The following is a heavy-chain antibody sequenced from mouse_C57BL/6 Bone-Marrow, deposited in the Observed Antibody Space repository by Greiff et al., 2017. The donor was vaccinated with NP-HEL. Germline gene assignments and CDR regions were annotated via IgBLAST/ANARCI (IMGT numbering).Heavy chain of an antibody. V-gene: IGHV1-55*01. CDR1: GYTFTSYW. D-gene: IGHD2-2*01. CDR2: IYPGSGST. Sequence: QVQLQQPGAELVQPGASVKMSCKASGYTFTSYWITWVKQRPGQGLEWIGDIYPGSGSTTYNEKCKSKATLTVDTSSSTAYMQLRGLTSENSASDNCARRELDYGYDESAMDYGGQGTSVTVSS. CDR3: ARRELDYGYDESAMDY. J-gene: IGHJ4*01.